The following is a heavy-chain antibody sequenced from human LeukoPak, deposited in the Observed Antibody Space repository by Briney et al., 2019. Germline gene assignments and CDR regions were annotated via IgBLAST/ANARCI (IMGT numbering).Heavy chain of an antibody. D-gene: IGHD3-10*01. CDR1: GFTFSSYA. V-gene: IGHV3-30-3*01. Sequence: PGGSLRLSCAATGFTFSSYAMHWVRQAPGKGLEWVAVISYDGSNKYYADSVKGRFTISRDNSKNTLYLQMNSLRAEDTAVYYCASMVRGEGGMDVWGQGTTVTVSS. CDR2: ISYDGSNK. J-gene: IGHJ6*02. CDR3: ASMVRGEGGMDV.